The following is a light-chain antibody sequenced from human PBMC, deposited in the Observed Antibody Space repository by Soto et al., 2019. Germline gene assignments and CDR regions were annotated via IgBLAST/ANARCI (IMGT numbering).Light chain of an antibody. CDR2: GAS. J-gene: IGKJ1*01. Sequence: EIVMTQSPATLSVSPGERATLSCRASQSVSSNLAWYQQKPGQAPRLLIYGASTRSTGIPARFSGSRSGTEFTLTISSLQSEDFAVYYCQQYYNWPRTFGQGTKVEI. CDR1: QSVSSN. V-gene: IGKV3-15*01. CDR3: QQYYNWPRT.